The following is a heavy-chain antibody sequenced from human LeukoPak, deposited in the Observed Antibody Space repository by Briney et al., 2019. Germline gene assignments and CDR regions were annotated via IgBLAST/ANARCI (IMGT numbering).Heavy chain of an antibody. CDR1: GYTFTGYY. Sequence: ASVKVSCKASGYTFTGYYMHWVRQAPGQGLEWMGRINPNSGGTNYAQKFQGRVTMARDTSISTAYMELSRLRSADTAVYYCARAYSSSPKAAGYYMDVWGTGTTVTVSS. CDR2: INPNSGGT. D-gene: IGHD6-13*01. CDR3: ARAYSSSPKAAGYYMDV. V-gene: IGHV1-2*06. J-gene: IGHJ6*03.